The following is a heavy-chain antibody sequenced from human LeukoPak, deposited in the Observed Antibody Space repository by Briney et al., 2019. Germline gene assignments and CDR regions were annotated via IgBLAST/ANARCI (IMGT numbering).Heavy chain of an antibody. J-gene: IGHJ4*02. CDR2: ITCNGDNT. CDR3: AKWGDYDILTGYYVSDF. V-gene: IGHV3-23*01. D-gene: IGHD3-9*01. CDR1: GFIFSNYA. Sequence: PGGSLRLSCAASGFIFSNYAMSWVRQAPGKGLEWVSAITCNGDNTYYADSVKGRFTISRDNSKNTLYVEMNTLRAEDTAVYYCAKWGDYDILTGYYVSDFWGQGTLVTVSS.